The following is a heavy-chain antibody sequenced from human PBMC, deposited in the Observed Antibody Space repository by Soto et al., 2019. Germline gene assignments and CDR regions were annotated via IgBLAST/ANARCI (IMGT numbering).Heavy chain of an antibody. CDR2: INAGNGNT. CDR1: GYTFTSYA. V-gene: IGHV1-3*01. J-gene: IGHJ6*02. CDR3: ARADSSSWYYYYYGMDV. Sequence: ASVKVSCKASGYTFTSYAMHWVRQAPGQRFEWMGWINAGNGNTKYSQKFQGRVTITRDTSASTAYMELSSLRSEDTAVYYCARADSSSWYYYYYGMDVWGQGTTVTVSS. D-gene: IGHD6-13*01.